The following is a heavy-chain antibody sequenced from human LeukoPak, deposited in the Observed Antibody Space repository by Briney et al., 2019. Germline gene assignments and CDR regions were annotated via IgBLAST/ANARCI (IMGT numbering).Heavy chain of an antibody. D-gene: IGHD3-10*01. CDR3: AKGLKLLWFGELLG. CDR2: ISGSGGST. Sequence: GGSLRPSCAASGFTFSSYAMSWVRQAPGKGLEWVSAISGSGGSTYYADSVKGRFTISRDNSKNTLYLQMNSLRAEDTAVYYCAKGLKLLWFGELLGRGQGTLVTVSS. CDR1: GFTFSSYA. V-gene: IGHV3-23*01. J-gene: IGHJ4*02.